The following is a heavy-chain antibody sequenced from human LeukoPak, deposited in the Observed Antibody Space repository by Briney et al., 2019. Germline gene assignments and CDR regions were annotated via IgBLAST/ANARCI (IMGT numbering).Heavy chain of an antibody. V-gene: IGHV3-30*04. D-gene: IGHD2-15*01. CDR3: ARDRERYCSGGSCQNFDY. J-gene: IGHJ4*02. CDR2: ISYDGSNK. CDR1: GFTFSSYA. Sequence: GGSLRLSCAASGFTFSSYAMHWVRQAPGKGLEWVAVISYDGSNKHYADSVKGRFTISRDNSKNTLYLQMNSLRAEDTAVYYCARDRERYCSGGSCQNFDYWGQGTLVPVSS.